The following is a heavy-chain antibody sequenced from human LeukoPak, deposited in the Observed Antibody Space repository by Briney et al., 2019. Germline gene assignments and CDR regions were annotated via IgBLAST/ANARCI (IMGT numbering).Heavy chain of an antibody. Sequence: ASVKVSCKASGYTFSGSYIHWVRQAPGQGLEWMGRINPNSGDTNYAQKFQGRVTMTRDTSISTAYMELSSLTSEDTAVYYCARDLYGSGSSGFDPWGQGILVTVSS. CDR1: GYTFSGSY. CDR3: ARDLYGSGSSGFDP. V-gene: IGHV1-2*06. CDR2: INPNSGDT. D-gene: IGHD3-10*01. J-gene: IGHJ5*02.